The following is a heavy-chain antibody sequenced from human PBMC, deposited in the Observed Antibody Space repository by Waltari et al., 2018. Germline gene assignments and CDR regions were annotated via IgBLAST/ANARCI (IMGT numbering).Heavy chain of an antibody. V-gene: IGHV3-23*01. CDR1: RVTFRNSA. Sequence: EVQLLESGGDWVQPGGSLRLSCSAPRVTFRNSAINWVRLAPRTGLEWVSASTVGDDTYYADSVRGRFTISRDTSKDTVYLQMDGLRAEDTAVYYCATPFYTWDDPLHSWGQGTLVTVSS. D-gene: IGHD1-20*01. CDR2: STVGDDT. CDR3: ATPFYTWDDPLHS. J-gene: IGHJ4*02.